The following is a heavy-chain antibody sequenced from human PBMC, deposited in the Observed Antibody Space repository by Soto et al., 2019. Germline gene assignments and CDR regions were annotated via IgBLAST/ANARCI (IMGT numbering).Heavy chain of an antibody. CDR2: IYYSGST. V-gene: IGHV4-31*03. Sequence: QVQLQESGPGLVKPSQTLSLTCTVSGGSISSGGYYWSWIRQHPGKGLEWIGYIYYSGSTYYNPSLKSRVTISVDSSKNQFSLKLSSVTAADTAVYYCARARSGSYIHAFDIWGPGTMVTVSS. J-gene: IGHJ3*02. CDR3: ARARSGSYIHAFDI. CDR1: GGSISSGGYY. D-gene: IGHD3-10*01.